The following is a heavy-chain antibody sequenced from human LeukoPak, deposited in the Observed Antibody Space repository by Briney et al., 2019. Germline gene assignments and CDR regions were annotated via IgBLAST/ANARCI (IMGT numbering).Heavy chain of an antibody. J-gene: IGHJ5*02. CDR3: VSTLGT. D-gene: IGHD3-3*02. Sequence: PGGPLRLSCAASGFTVSSNYMSWVRQAPGKGLEWVSIIYSGGNTDYADPVKGRFTISRANSKNTLYLQMNSLRAEDTAVYYCVSTLGTWGQGTLVTVSS. V-gene: IGHV3-53*01. CDR1: GFTVSSNY. CDR2: IYSGGNT.